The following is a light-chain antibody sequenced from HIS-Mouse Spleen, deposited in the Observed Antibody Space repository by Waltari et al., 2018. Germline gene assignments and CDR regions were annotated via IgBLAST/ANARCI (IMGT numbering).Light chain of an antibody. Sequence: SYELTQPSSVSVSPGQTARITCSGDVLAKKYARWFQQKPGQAPVLVIYKDSERPSGTPERCSGSSSGTTVTLTISGEQDEDEADYYCYSAADNNLGVFGGGTKLTVL. CDR3: YSAADNNLGV. J-gene: IGLJ3*02. V-gene: IGLV3-27*01. CDR2: KDS. CDR1: VLAKKY.